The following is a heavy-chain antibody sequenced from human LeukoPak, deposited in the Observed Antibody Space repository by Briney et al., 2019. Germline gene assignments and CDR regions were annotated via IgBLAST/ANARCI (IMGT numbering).Heavy chain of an antibody. J-gene: IGHJ4*02. Sequence: PSETLSLTCTVSGGSISSYYWSWIRQPPGKGLEWIGGIYYSGSTYYNPSLKSRVTISVDTSKNQFSLKLSSVTAADTAVYYCARHVRYSYGREDWGQGTLVTVSS. CDR1: GGSISSYY. D-gene: IGHD5-18*01. V-gene: IGHV4-39*01. CDR2: IYYSGST. CDR3: ARHVRYSYGRED.